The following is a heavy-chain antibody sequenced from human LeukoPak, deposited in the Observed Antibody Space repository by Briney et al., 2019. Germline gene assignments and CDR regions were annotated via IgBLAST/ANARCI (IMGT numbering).Heavy chain of an antibody. D-gene: IGHD5-12*01. Sequence: SETLSLTCTVSGGSITSHYWSWIRQPPGKGLEWIGYIYYSGNTNYNPSLKSRVTISVDTSKNQFSLKLSSVTAADTAVYYCARRDIVATISTWGQGTLVTVSS. CDR3: ARRDIVATIST. J-gene: IGHJ4*02. V-gene: IGHV4-59*11. CDR2: IYYSGNT. CDR1: GGSITSHY.